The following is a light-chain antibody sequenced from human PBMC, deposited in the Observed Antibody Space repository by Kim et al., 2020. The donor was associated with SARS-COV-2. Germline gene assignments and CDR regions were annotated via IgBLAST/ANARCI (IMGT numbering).Light chain of an antibody. CDR1: KLGDKY. Sequence: SYELTQPPSVSVSPGQTAYITSSGDKLGDKYACWYQQKPGQSPVLVIYQHKKRPTGIPERSVVSNSGNTASLPISGTQDLDEADYYCQAGDSSTVVFCGG. CDR2: QHK. J-gene: IGLJ2*01. V-gene: IGLV3-1*01. CDR3: QAGDSSTVV.